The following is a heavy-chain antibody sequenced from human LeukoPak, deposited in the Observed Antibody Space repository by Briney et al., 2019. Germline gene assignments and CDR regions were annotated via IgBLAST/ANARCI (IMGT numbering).Heavy chain of an antibody. V-gene: IGHV3-43D*03. J-gene: IGHJ4*02. CDR3: AKGPDYYDSSGSYYFDY. CDR2: ISWDGGST. Sequence: PGGSLRLSCAASGFTFDDYAMHWVRQAPGKGLEWVSLISWDGGSTYYADSVKGRFTISRDNSKNSLYLQMNSLRAEDTALYYCAKGPDYYDSSGSYYFDYWGQGTLVTVSS. CDR1: GFTFDDYA. D-gene: IGHD3-22*01.